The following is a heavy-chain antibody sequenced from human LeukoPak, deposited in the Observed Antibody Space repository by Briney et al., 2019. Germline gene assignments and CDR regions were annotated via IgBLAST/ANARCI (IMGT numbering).Heavy chain of an antibody. J-gene: IGHJ4*02. Sequence: GGSLRLSCAASGFTFSVYEMQWVRQAPGKGLEWVSDISSSGSVTYYADSVRGRFTTSRDNANNFLYLQMHSLRAEDTAIYYCSLLAVASPQDYWGQGTWVTVSS. D-gene: IGHD6-19*01. CDR2: ISSSGSVT. V-gene: IGHV3-48*03. CDR1: GFTFSVYE. CDR3: SLLAVASPQDY.